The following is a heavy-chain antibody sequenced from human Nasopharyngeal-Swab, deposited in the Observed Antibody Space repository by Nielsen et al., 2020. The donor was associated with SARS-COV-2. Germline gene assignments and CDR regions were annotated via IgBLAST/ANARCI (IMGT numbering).Heavy chain of an antibody. J-gene: IGHJ4*02. Sequence: RQPPGKGLEWVAVISYDGSNKYYADSVKGRFTISRDNSKNTLYLQMNSLRAEDTAVYYCANLYSYSSGSFDYWGQGTLVTVSS. V-gene: IGHV3-30*18. D-gene: IGHD6-19*01. CDR2: ISYDGSNK. CDR3: ANLYSYSSGSFDY.